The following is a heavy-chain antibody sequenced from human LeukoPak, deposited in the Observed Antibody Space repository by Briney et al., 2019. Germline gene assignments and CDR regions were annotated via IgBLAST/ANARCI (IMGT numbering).Heavy chain of an antibody. CDR1: GGSINSYY. D-gene: IGHD5-18*01. Sequence: SETLSLTCTVSGGSINSYYWSWIRQPPGKGLEWIGSIYHSGSTYYNPSLKSRVTISVDTSKNQFSLKLSSVTAADTAVYYCARDGLWSSHFDYWGQGTLVTVSS. CDR3: ARDGLWSSHFDY. J-gene: IGHJ4*02. V-gene: IGHV4-38-2*02. CDR2: IYHSGST.